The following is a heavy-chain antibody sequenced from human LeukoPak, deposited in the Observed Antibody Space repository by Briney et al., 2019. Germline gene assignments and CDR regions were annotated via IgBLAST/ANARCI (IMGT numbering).Heavy chain of an antibody. V-gene: IGHV4-59*12. J-gene: IGHJ5*02. CDR3: ARDSGTTGEVKFDP. Sequence: SETLSLTCTVSGGSISSYYWSWIRQPPGKGLEWIGYIYYSGSTNYNPSLKSRVTVSVDTSKNQFSLKLSSVTAADTAVYYCARDSGTTGEVKFDPWGQGTLVTVSS. D-gene: IGHD3-10*01. CDR2: IYYSGST. CDR1: GGSISSYY.